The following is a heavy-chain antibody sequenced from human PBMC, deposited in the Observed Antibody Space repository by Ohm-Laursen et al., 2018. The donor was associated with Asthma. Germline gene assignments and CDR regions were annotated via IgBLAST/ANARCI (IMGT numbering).Heavy chain of an antibody. D-gene: IGHD1-1*01. J-gene: IGHJ5*02. CDR3: ARDSSPQLGYNWFDP. V-gene: IGHV4-31*02. CDR2: IYYSGST. CDR1: GGSISNGSYY. Sequence: TLSLTWTVSGGSISNGSYYWSWIRQHPGKGLEWIGYIYYSGSTYYNPSLKSRVTISVDTSKNQFSLKLSSVTAADTAVYYCARDSSPQLGYNWFDPWGQGTLVTVSS.